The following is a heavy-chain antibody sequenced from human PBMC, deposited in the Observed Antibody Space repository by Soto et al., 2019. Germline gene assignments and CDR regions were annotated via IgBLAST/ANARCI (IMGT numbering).Heavy chain of an antibody. CDR2: ISGSGGGT. V-gene: IGHV3-23*01. Sequence: GGSLRLSCAASGFTFSIYAMSWVRQAPGKGLEWVSGISGSGGGTYYADSVKGRFTISRDNSKNTLYLQMNSLRAEDTAVYYCAKEGIEDYGSGRNFYYCYYGMDVWGQGTTVTVSS. J-gene: IGHJ6*02. D-gene: IGHD3-10*01. CDR3: AKEGIEDYGSGRNFYYCYYGMDV. CDR1: GFTFSIYA.